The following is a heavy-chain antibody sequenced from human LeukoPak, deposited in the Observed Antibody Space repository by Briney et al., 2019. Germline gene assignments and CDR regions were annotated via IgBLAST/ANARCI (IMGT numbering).Heavy chain of an antibody. V-gene: IGHV1-8*03. D-gene: IGHD6-19*01. CDR3: ARRAVGNSYYYSMDV. CDR2: MNPNSGNT. Sequence: WASVKVSCKASGYTFISYDINWVRQVTGQGLEWMGWMNPNSGNTGYAQKFQGRVTITRNTSISTAFMELSSLRYEDTAVYYCARRAVGNSYYYSMDVWGKGTTVTVSS. CDR1: GYTFISYD. J-gene: IGHJ6*03.